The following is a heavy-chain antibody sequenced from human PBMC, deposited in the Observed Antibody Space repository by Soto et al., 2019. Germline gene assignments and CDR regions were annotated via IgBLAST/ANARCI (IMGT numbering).Heavy chain of an antibody. CDR3: ARDRDRTSYHIEVGFDP. Sequence: ASVKVSCKASGYTFTGYYMHWVRQAPGQGLEWMGWINPNSGGTNYAQKFQGRVTMTRDTSISTAYMELSRLRSDDTAVYYCARDRDRTSYHIEVGFDPWGQGTLVTVSS. J-gene: IGHJ5*02. D-gene: IGHD6-19*01. V-gene: IGHV1-2*02. CDR2: INPNSGGT. CDR1: GYTFTGYY.